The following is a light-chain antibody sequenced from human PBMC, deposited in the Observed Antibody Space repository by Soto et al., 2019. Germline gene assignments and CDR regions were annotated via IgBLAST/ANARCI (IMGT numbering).Light chain of an antibody. CDR2: DGN. V-gene: IGLV2-11*01. J-gene: IGLJ1*01. Sequence: QSVLAKPRSVSGSPGQLLTISCTGTSSDVDDYRYVSWYQQYPGKAPKLVIYDGNKRPSGVPDRFSGSNSGNTASLTISGLQAEDEADYYCCSYVTTPEIFGTGTKLTVL. CDR3: CSYVTTPEI. CDR1: SSDVDDYRY.